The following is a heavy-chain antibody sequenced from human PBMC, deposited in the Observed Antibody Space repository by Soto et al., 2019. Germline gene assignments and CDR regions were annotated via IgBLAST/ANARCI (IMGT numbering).Heavy chain of an antibody. V-gene: IGHV4-59*01. CDR3: ARVHVDYWYFDL. Sequence: HVQLQESGPGLVKPSETLSLTCTVSGGSISSYYWSWIRQPPGKGLEWIGYIYYSGSTNHNPSLTRRATISVDTSKNQFSLKLSSVTAADTAVYYCARVHVDYWYFDLWGRGTLVTVSS. J-gene: IGHJ2*01. CDR1: GGSISSYY. CDR2: IYYSGST.